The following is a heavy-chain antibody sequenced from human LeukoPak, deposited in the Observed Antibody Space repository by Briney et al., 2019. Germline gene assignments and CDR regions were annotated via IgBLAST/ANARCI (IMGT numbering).Heavy chain of an antibody. Sequence: GGSLRLSCAASGFTFSSYGMHWVRQAPGKGLEWVAVIWYDGSNKYYADSVKGRFTISRDNSKNTLYLQMNSLRAEDTAVYYCARVHGGYCSSTSCHYYYYYGMDVWGQGTTVTVSS. CDR1: GFTFSSYG. CDR2: IWYDGSNK. D-gene: IGHD2-2*01. J-gene: IGHJ6*02. V-gene: IGHV3-33*01. CDR3: ARVHGGYCSSTSCHYYYYYGMDV.